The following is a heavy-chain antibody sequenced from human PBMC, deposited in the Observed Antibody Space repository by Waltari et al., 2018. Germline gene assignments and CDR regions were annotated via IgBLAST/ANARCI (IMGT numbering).Heavy chain of an antibody. CDR3: ASLETFSVNSEYFQH. D-gene: IGHD3-16*01. Sequence: EVQLLESGGGLVQPGGSLRLSCTASGFTFSSYPISWVRQAPGKGLEWLSGVSGSGAMTHYADSVKGRFTISRDNSKNTLFLQMNSLRVEDTAVYYCASLETFSVNSEYFQHWGQGTPVTVSS. V-gene: IGHV3-23*01. CDR1: GFTFSSYP. CDR2: VSGSGAMT. J-gene: IGHJ1*01.